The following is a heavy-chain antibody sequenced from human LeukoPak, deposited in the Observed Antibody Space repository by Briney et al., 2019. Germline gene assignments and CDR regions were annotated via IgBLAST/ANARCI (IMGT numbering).Heavy chain of an antibody. CDR3: ARGTGLGGDYVSN. CDR2: INPSGGTT. CDR1: GYTFITYY. Sequence: ASVRVSCKASGYTFITYYMHWVRQAPGQGLEWMGVINPSGGTTSYTQKFQARVTMTRDTSTSTVYMELSSLRSEDTAVYYCARGTGLGGDYVSNWGQGTLVTVSS. D-gene: IGHD4-17*01. V-gene: IGHV1-46*01. J-gene: IGHJ4*02.